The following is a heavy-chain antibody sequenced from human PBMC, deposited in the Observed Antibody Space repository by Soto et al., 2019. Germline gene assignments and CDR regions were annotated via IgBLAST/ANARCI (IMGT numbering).Heavy chain of an antibody. CDR3: ARGPTVGFLEWLSHLYYMDV. CDR2: INAGNGNT. D-gene: IGHD3-3*02. J-gene: IGHJ6*03. V-gene: IGHV1-3*01. CDR1: GYTFTSYA. Sequence: ASVKVSCKASGYTFTSYAMHWVRQAPGQRLEWMGWINAGNGNTKYSQKFQGRVTITRDTSASTAYMELSSLRSEDTAVYYCARGPTVGFLEWLSHLYYMDVWGKGTTVTVSS.